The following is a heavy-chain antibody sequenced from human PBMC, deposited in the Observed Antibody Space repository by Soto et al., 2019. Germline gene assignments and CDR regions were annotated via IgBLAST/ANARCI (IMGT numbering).Heavy chain of an antibody. Sequence: PGESLKISCKGSGYSFTSYWIGWVRQMPGKGLEWMGIIYPGDSDTRYSPSFQGQVTISADKSISTAYLQWSSLKASDTAMYYCARQDGWYRTYYYGMDVWRQGTTVTVSS. J-gene: IGHJ6*02. CDR1: GYSFTSYW. CDR3: ARQDGWYRTYYYGMDV. D-gene: IGHD6-19*01. CDR2: IYPGDSDT. V-gene: IGHV5-51*01.